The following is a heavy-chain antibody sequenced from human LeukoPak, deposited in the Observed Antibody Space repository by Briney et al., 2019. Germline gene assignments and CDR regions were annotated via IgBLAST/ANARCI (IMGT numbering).Heavy chain of an antibody. D-gene: IGHD3-9*01. CDR1: GFTFRNYA. CDR3: AKWGDYDILTGYYVSDF. V-gene: IGHV3-23*01. Sequence: GGSLRLSCAASGFTFRNYAMSWVRQAPGKGLEWVSAITGSGDTTYYAESVKGRFTISRDNSKNTLYVEMNTLRAEDTAVYYCAKWGDYDILTGYYVSDFWGQGTLVTVSS. CDR2: ITGSGDTT. J-gene: IGHJ4*02.